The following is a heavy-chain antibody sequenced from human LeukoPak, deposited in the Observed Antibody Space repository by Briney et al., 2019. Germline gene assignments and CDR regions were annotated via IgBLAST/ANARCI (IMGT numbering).Heavy chain of an antibody. D-gene: IGHD3-9*01. CDR1: GVSISSSNSY. Sequence: PSETLSLTCTVSGVSISSSNSYWGWIRQPPGKGLEWIGSIYYSGNTYYNASLKSQVSISIDTSKNQFSLRLTSVTAADTAVYYCARHLRVRYDILTGPDYWGQGTLVTVSS. J-gene: IGHJ4*02. CDR3: ARHLRVRYDILTGPDY. CDR2: IYYSGNT. V-gene: IGHV4-39*01.